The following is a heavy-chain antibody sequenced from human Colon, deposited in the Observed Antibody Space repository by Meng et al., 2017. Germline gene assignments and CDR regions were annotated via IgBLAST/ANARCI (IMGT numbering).Heavy chain of an antibody. CDR2: IYYTGST. CDR1: GGSVSSGSYY. Sequence: QVQLQDSGPGRVRPSETRSLTCTVSGGSVSSGSYYWSWIRQPPGKGLEWIGYIYYTGSTNYNPSLKSRVTISVDTSKNQFSLKLSSVTAADTAVYYCARGPLDYWGQGTLVTVSS. J-gene: IGHJ4*02. V-gene: IGHV4-61*01. CDR3: ARGPLDY.